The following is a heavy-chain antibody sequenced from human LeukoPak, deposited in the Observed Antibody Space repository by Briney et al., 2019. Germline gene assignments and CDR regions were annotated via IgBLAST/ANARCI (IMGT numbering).Heavy chain of an antibody. D-gene: IGHD5-12*01. CDR2: ISSSSSTI. J-gene: IGHJ4*02. V-gene: IGHV3-48*04. CDR3: ARVGRSGYTKDY. Sequence: PGGSLRLSCAAPDFNINNNYMNWVRQAPGKGLEWLSYISSSSSTIYYADSVKGRFTVSRDNAENLVYLQMNSLGAEDTAVYYCARVGRSGYTKDYWGQGTLVTVAS. CDR1: DFNINNNY.